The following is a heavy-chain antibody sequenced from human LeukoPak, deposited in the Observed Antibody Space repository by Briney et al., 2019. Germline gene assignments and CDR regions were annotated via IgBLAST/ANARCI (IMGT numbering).Heavy chain of an antibody. V-gene: IGHV1-18*01. Sequence: ASVKVSCKASGYTFTSYGISWVRQAPGQGLEWMGWISAYNGNTNYAQKLQGRVIMTTDTSTSTAYMELRSLRSDDTAVYYCARPGDYYDSSGYPNWGQGTLVTVSS. D-gene: IGHD3-22*01. CDR3: ARPGDYYDSSGYPN. CDR1: GYTFTSYG. CDR2: ISAYNGNT. J-gene: IGHJ4*02.